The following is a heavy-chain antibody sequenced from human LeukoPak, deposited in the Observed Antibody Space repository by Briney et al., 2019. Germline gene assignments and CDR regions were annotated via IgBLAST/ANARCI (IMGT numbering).Heavy chain of an antibody. Sequence: SETLSLTCAVYGGSFSGYYWSWIRQPPGKGLEWIGEINHSGSTNYNPSLKSRVTISVDTSKNQFSLKLSSVTAADTAVYYCARNTRDIVVVVAATGPITYYYYGMDVWGQGTTVTVSS. J-gene: IGHJ6*02. D-gene: IGHD2-15*01. V-gene: IGHV4-34*01. CDR2: INHSGST. CDR1: GGSFSGYY. CDR3: ARNTRDIVVVVAATGPITYYYYGMDV.